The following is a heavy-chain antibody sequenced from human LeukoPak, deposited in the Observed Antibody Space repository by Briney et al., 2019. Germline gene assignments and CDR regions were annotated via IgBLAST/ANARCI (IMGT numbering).Heavy chain of an antibody. CDR3: VRRTSGSYSDY. J-gene: IGHJ4*02. D-gene: IGHD1-26*01. CDR2: IFYSGST. Sequence: SETLSLTCSVSGASITNYYWSWIRQPPGKGLEWIGYIFYSGSTNYSPSLKSRVSISLDTSKNQFSLKLTSVTAADTAVYDCVRRTSGSYSDYWGQGTLVTVSS. V-gene: IGHV4-59*01. CDR1: GASITNYY.